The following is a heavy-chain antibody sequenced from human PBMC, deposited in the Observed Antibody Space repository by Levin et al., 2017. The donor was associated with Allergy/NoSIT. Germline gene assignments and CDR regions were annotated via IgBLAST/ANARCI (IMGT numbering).Heavy chain of an antibody. J-gene: IGHJ6*02. CDR1: GFTFSGYA. CDR3: AGDLLSGPSAWHNFGYYDNGMDV. Sequence: GGSLRLSCVASGFTFSGYAMYWVRQAPGRGLEWVTMISYDGTSKYDADSVSGRFTVSRDNSKDTLYLEMNSLRTEDTGVHYCAGDLLSGPSAWHNFGYYDNGMDVWGQGTTVTVSS. V-gene: IGHV3-30*04. D-gene: IGHD6-19*01. CDR2: ISYDGTSK.